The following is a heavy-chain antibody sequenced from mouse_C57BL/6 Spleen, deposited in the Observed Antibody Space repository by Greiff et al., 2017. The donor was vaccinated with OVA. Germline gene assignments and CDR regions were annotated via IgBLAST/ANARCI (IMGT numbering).Heavy chain of an antibody. Sequence: EVQRVESGGGLVKPGGSLKLSCAASGFTFSSYAMSWVRQTPEKRLEWVATISDGGSYTYYPDNVKGRFTISRDNAKNNLYLQMSHLKSEDTAMYYCASSYWYLDVWGTGTTVTVSS. CDR3: ASSYWYLDV. CDR2: ISDGGSYT. V-gene: IGHV5-4*01. CDR1: GFTFSSYA. J-gene: IGHJ1*03.